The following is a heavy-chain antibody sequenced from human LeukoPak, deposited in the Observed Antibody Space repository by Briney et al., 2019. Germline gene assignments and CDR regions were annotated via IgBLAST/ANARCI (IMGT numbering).Heavy chain of an antibody. CDR3: ARPVPSRLGWFDP. J-gene: IGHJ5*02. Sequence: SETLSLTCTVSGGSISSSNYYWGWIRQPPGKGLEWIGSIYYSGSTYYNPSLKSRVTISVDTSKNQFSLKLSSVTAADTAVYYCARPVPSRLGWFDPWGQGTLVTVSS. V-gene: IGHV4-39*01. D-gene: IGHD1-1*01. CDR2: IYYSGST. CDR1: GGSISSSNYY.